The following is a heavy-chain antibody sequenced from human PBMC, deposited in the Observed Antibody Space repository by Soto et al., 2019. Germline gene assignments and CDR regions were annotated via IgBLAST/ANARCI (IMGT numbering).Heavy chain of an antibody. D-gene: IGHD3-3*01. CDR1: GFTFSSYG. J-gene: IGHJ4*02. CDR3: AKAQLLYDFWSGSPVDY. V-gene: IGHV3-30*18. CDR2: ISYDGSNK. Sequence: GGSLRLSCAASGFTFSSYGMHWVRQAPGKGLEWVAVISYDGSNKYCADSVKGRFTISRDNSKNTLYLQMNSLRAEDTAVYYCAKAQLLYDFWSGSPVDYWGQGTLVTVSS.